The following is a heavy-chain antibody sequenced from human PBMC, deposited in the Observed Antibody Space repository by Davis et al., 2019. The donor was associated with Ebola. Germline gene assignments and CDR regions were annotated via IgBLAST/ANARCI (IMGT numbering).Heavy chain of an antibody. J-gene: IGHJ3*02. CDR3: TTPGGQDSGYDVFDI. Sequence: GGSLRLSCKASGYTFTNYYMHWVRQAPGQGLEWMGMINPNDGRTIYAQKFQGRVTVTRDTSTTTVYMDLSSLRSEDTALYYCTTPGGQDSGYDVFDICGQGTMVTVSS. CDR2: INPNDGRT. V-gene: IGHV1-46*03. CDR1: GYTFTNYY. D-gene: IGHD5-12*01.